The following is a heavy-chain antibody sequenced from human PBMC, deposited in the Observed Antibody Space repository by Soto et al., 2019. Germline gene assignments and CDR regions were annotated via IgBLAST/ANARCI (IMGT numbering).Heavy chain of an antibody. CDR3: AIGGGDYNYFDH. CDR1: GFLFSTYW. D-gene: IGHD2-21*01. V-gene: IGHV3-74*01. Sequence: GGSLRLSCAASGFLFSTYWMFWVRQVPRKGLLWVSRIKSDGSSTSYADSVKGRFTISRDNTKNTLYLQMTCLRAEDTAVYYCAIGGGDYNYFDHWGQGILVTVSS. J-gene: IGHJ4*02. CDR2: IKSDGSST.